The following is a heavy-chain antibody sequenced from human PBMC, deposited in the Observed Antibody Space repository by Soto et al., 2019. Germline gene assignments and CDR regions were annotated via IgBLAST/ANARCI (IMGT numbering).Heavy chain of an antibody. V-gene: IGHV2-5*02. CDR1: GFSLSTSGVG. CDR3: AHSPRRYCSGGSCYSFMFPGGPKENWFDP. D-gene: IGHD2-15*01. Sequence: GSGPTLVNPTQTLTLTCTFSGFSLSTSGVGVGWIRQPPGKALEWLALIYWDDDKRYSPSLKSRLTITKDTSKNQVVLTMTNMDPVDTATYYCAHSPRRYCSGGSCYSFMFPGGPKENWFDPWGQGTLVTVSS. J-gene: IGHJ5*02. CDR2: IYWDDDK.